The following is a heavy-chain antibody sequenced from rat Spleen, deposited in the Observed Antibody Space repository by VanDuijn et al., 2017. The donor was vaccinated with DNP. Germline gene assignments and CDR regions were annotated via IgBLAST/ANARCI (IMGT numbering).Heavy chain of an antibody. D-gene: IGHD1-4*01. Sequence: EVQLVESGGGLVQPGRSMKLSCAASAFTFSNYDMAWVRQAPKKGLEWVATITSDGSRTYYRDSVKGRFTISRDNAKSTLYLQMNSLRSEDMATYYCVRPHGYNNGGFAYWGQGTLVTVSS. CDR1: AFTFSNYD. CDR3: VRPHGYNNGGFAY. CDR2: ITSDGSRT. V-gene: IGHV5-22*01. J-gene: IGHJ3*01.